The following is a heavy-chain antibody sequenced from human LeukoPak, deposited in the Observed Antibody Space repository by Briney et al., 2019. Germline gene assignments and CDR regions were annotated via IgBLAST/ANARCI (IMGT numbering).Heavy chain of an antibody. CDR3: ARGVPLYYDSSGRPDYYYYYMDV. CDR2: IYYSGST. CDR1: GGSISSGGYY. Sequence: NLSLTCTVSGGSISSGGYYWSWIRQHPGKGLEWIGYIYYSGSTYYNPSLKSRVTISVDTSKNQFSLKLSSVTAADTAVYYCARGVPLYYDSSGRPDYYYYYMDVWGKGTTVTVSS. V-gene: IGHV4-31*03. D-gene: IGHD3-22*01. J-gene: IGHJ6*03.